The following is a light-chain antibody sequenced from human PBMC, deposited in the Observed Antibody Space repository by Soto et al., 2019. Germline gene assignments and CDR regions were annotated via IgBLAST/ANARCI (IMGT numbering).Light chain of an antibody. CDR1: KTTGTW. CDR3: QRYITYSWT. V-gene: IGKV1-5*01. J-gene: IGKJ1*01. CDR2: DAS. Sequence: DFQLTQSPSTVSASVGDRVTITCRTSKTTGTWMAWYQQKPGKAPKLLIYDASRLETGIPSRFRGSGVGAEFALTLTSLHPDDFATYYCQRYITYSWTFGQGTKVEVK.